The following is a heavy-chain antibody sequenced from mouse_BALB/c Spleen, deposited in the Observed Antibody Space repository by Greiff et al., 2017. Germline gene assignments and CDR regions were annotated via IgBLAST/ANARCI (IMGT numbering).Heavy chain of an antibody. V-gene: IGHV5-17*02. CDR1: GFTFSSFG. J-gene: IGHJ2*01. CDR3: ARLGSSDY. Sequence: EVKLMESGGGLVQPGGSRKLSCAASGFTFSSFGMHWVRQAPEKGLEWVAYISSGSSTIYYADTVKGQFTISRDNPKNTLFLQMTSLRSEDTAMYYCARLGSSDYWGQGTTLTVSS. CDR2: ISSGSSTI.